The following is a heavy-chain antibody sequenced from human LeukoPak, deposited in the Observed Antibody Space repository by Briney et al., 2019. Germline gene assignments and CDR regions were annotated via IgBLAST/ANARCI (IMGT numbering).Heavy chain of an antibody. D-gene: IGHD3-22*01. V-gene: IGHV1-58*01. CDR2: IVVGSGNT. CDR3: AARYYDSGGQFDY. J-gene: IGHJ4*02. Sequence: SVKVSCKASGFTFTSSAVQWVRQARGQRLEWVGWIVVGSGNTNYAQKFQERVTITRDMSTSTAYMELSSLRSEDTAVYYCAARYYDSGGQFDYWGQGTLVTVSS. CDR1: GFTFTSSA.